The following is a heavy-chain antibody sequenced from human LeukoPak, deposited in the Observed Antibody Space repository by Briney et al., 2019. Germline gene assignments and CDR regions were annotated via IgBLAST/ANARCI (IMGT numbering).Heavy chain of an antibody. V-gene: IGHV3-9*01. CDR3: AKGPHDYGSPYNSDS. Sequence: ISWNSGVTDFADTVKGRFTISRDNAKNSLYLQMNILRAEDTALYYGAKGPHDYGSPYNSDSWGQGTLVTVSS. CDR2: ISWNSGVT. J-gene: IGHJ4*02. D-gene: IGHD3-10*01.